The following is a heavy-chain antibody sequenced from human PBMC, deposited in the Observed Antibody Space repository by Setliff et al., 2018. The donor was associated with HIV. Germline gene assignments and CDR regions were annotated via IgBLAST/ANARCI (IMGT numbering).Heavy chain of an antibody. J-gene: IGHJ5*02. CDR1: GGAISSYY. CDR3: ARHEGYNDFLTGYFRYRWYDP. D-gene: IGHD3-9*01. Sequence: SETLSLTCTVSGGAISSYYWSWIRQFPGKGLEWIGYISSSGSTKYNPSLKSRVTISIDTSNQQFSLKLSPVTAPDTAVYYCARHEGYNDFLTGYFRYRWYDPWGQGTLVTVSS. V-gene: IGHV4-59*08. CDR2: ISSSGST.